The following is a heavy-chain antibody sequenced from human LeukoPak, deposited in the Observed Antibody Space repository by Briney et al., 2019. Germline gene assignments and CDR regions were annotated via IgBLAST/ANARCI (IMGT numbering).Heavy chain of an antibody. J-gene: IGHJ6*02. CDR1: GFTFSSYG. D-gene: IGHD2-15*01. CDR2: IWYDGSNK. V-gene: IGHV3-33*01. CDR3: AREASTLLDYGMDV. Sequence: PGRSLRLSCAASGFTFSSYGMHWVRQAPGKGLEWVAVIWYDGSNKYYADSVKGRFTISRDNSKNTLYLQMNSLRAEDTAVYYCAREASTLLDYGMDVWGQGTTVTVSS.